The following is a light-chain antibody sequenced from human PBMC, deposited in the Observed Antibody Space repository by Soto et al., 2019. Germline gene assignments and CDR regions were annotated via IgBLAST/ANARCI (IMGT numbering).Light chain of an antibody. CDR1: QSVSSY. J-gene: IGKJ1*01. CDR2: DAS. CDR3: QQRSSWPRT. Sequence: EIVLTQSPATLSLSPGERATLSCRASQSVSSYLAWYQQELGQVPMHVIYDASNRAAVIPGMCSGSGSGTDFTLTISSLEPEDFGVYYCQQRSSWPRTFGQGTKVEIK. V-gene: IGKV3-11*01.